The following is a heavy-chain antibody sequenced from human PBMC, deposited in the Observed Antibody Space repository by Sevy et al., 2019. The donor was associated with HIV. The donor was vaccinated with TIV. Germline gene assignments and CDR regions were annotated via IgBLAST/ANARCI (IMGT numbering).Heavy chain of an antibody. J-gene: IGHJ3*02. D-gene: IGHD3-22*01. CDR2: IRSKAYGGTT. CDR1: GFTFGDYA. Sequence: GGSLRLSCTASGFTFGDYAMSWFRQAPGKGLEWVGFIRSKAYGGTTEYAASVKGRFTISRDDSKSIAYLQMNSLKTEDTAVYYCTREKYYHDSRGYYPGAFDIWGQGTMVTVSS. CDR3: TREKYYHDSRGYYPGAFDI. V-gene: IGHV3-49*03.